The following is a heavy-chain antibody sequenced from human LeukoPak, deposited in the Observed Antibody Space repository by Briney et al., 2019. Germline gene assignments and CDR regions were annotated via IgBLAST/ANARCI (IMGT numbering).Heavy chain of an antibody. CDR2: IYYSEST. CDR1: GGSISSGGYS. J-gene: IGHJ4*02. CDR3: ARGPHHGLGY. Sequence: PSETLSLTCAVSGGSISSGGYSWSWIRQPPGKGLEWIGYIYYSESTNYNPSLKSRVTISVDTSKNQFSLKLSSVTAADTAVYYCARGPHHGLGYWGQGTLVTVSS. V-gene: IGHV4-61*08.